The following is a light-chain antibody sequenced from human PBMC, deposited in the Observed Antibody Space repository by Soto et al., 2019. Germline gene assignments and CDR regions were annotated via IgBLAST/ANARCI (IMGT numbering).Light chain of an antibody. CDR3: SSYAGSNNFVV. CDR1: SSDVGGYNY. V-gene: IGLV2-8*01. Sequence: QSALTQPPSASGSPGQSVTISCTGTSSDVGGYNYVSWYQQHPGKAPKLMIYEVSKRPSGVPDRFSASKSGNTASLTVSGIQAEDEADYYCSSYAGSNNFVVFGGGTKLTVL. CDR2: EVS. J-gene: IGLJ2*01.